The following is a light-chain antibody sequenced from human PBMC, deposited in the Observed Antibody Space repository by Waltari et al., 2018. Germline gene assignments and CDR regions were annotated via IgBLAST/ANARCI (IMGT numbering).Light chain of an antibody. CDR3: CSYAGRRILGVL. CDR1: SSDIGAYNL. CDR2: EVT. J-gene: IGLJ2*01. Sequence: QSALTQPASVSGSPGQSITISCTGTSSDIGAYNLVSWYQQRPGKAPKLMIYEVTKWPSGVSNRFSGSKSGNTASLTISGLQAEDEADYYCCSYAGRRILGVLFGGGTKLTVL. V-gene: IGLV2-23*02.